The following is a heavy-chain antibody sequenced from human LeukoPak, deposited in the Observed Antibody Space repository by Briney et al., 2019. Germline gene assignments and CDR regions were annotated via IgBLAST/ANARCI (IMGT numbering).Heavy chain of an antibody. D-gene: IGHD2-21*02. CDR3: ARRTTYIGWRPSESPSCFDY. J-gene: IGHJ4*02. Sequence: SETLSLTCTVSGYSISRGYYWGWIRQPPGKGLEWIGQIYHSGNTYYNPSLKSRVTISIDTSKNQFSLKLTSVTAADTAIYYCARRTTYIGWRPSESPSCFDYWGQGTLVTVSS. CDR2: IYHSGNT. V-gene: IGHV4-38-2*02. CDR1: GYSISRGYY.